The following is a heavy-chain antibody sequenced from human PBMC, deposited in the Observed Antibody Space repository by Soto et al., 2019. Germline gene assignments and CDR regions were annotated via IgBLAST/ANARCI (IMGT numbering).Heavy chain of an antibody. V-gene: IGHV3-53*01. J-gene: IGHJ5*02. CDR1: GFSVSSNY. D-gene: IGHD1-26*01. CDR3: ARHCHPRGTVGATSPLDP. Sequence: DVQLVESGGGLVQPGGSLRLSCAISGFSVSSNYLSWVRQATGKGLEWVSVHYSGGSTYYADSVQGRFTISRDKSNNTLWLQMRRVGAEDTAVYFCARHCHPRGTVGATSPLDPWGQGTQVTVAS. CDR2: HYSGGST.